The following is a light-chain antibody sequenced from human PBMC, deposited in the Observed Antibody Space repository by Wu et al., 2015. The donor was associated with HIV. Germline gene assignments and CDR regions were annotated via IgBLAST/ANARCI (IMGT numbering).Light chain of an antibody. CDR2: AAS. CDR3: QKYNTAPWT. V-gene: IGKV1-9*01. CDR1: QGINIY. J-gene: IGKJ1*01. Sequence: DIQLTQSPSFLSASVGDRVTITCRASQGINIYLAWYQQKLGNAPKLLIYAASTLQSGVPPRFSGSGSGTEFTLTISSLQPEDFATYYCQKYNTAPWTFGQGTKVEMK.